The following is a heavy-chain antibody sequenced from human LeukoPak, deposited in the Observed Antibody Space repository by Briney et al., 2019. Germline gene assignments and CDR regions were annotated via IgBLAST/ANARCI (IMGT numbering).Heavy chain of an antibody. CDR3: ARIIAGPDFFDY. CDR2: IDWDDDK. J-gene: IGHJ4*02. V-gene: IGHV2-70*11. CDR1: GFSLTTNKMC. Sequence: SGPTLVKPTQTLTLTCTFSGFSLTTNKMCVSRIRQPPVKALEWLARIDWDDDKYYSTSLKTRLTISKDTSKNQVVLTMTNVDPVDTATYYCARIIAGPDFFDYWGQGTLITVSS. D-gene: IGHD2-21*01.